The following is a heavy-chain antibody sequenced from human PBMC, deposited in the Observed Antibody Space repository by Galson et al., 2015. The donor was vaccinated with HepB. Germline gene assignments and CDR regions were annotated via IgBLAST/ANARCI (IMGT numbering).Heavy chain of an antibody. CDR3: ARDGTVSTYCGGDCADAFDI. CDR1: GYTFTSYG. CDR2: ISAYNGNT. Sequence: SVKVSCKASGYTFTSYGISWVRQAPGQGLEWMGWISAYNGNTNYAQKLQGRVTMTTDTSTSTAYMELRSLRSDDTAVYYCARDGTVSTYCGGDCADAFDIWGQGTMVTVSS. D-gene: IGHD2-21*02. V-gene: IGHV1-18*01. J-gene: IGHJ3*02.